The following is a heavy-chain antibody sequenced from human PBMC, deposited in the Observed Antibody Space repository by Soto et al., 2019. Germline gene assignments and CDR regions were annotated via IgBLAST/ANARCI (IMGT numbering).Heavy chain of an antibody. CDR2: ISYRGIT. CDR1: GGSFSSGAYH. CDR3: ARMSATGTRWFDP. V-gene: IGHV4-31*03. J-gene: IGHJ5*02. Sequence: QVQLQESGPGLVKPSQTLSLTCTVSGGSFSSGAYHWSWVRQHPGQGLEWIASISYRGITYSNPSIKRRLSMSVDTSKNQFSLNLTSVTAADTAVYHCARMSATGTRWFDPWGQGTLVTVSS. D-gene: IGHD6-13*01.